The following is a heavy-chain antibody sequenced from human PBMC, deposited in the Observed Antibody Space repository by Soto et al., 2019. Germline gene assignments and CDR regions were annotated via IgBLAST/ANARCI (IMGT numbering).Heavy chain of an antibody. CDR3: AKDRGSYCSGGSCYPHDY. D-gene: IGHD2-15*01. J-gene: IGHJ4*02. CDR1: GFTFSSYG. Sequence: GGSLRLSCAAYGFTFSSYGMHWVRQAPGKGLEWVAVISYDGSNKYYADSVKGRFTISRDNSKNTLYLQMNSLRAEDTAVYYCAKDRGSYCSGGSCYPHDYWGQGT. V-gene: IGHV3-30*18. CDR2: ISYDGSNK.